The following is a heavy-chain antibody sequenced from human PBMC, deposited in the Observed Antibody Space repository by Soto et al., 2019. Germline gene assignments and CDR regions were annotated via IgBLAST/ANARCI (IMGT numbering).Heavy chain of an antibody. CDR2: IDPSDSYT. D-gene: IGHD3-22*01. V-gene: IGHV5-10-1*01. Sequence: LKISCKGSGYSFTSYWISWVRQMPGKGLEWMGRIDPSDSYTNYSPSFQGHVTISADKSISTAYLQWSSLKASDTAMYYCASTRHYYDSSGYSPDYWGQGTLVTVSS. CDR1: GYSFTSYW. J-gene: IGHJ4*02. CDR3: ASTRHYYDSSGYSPDY.